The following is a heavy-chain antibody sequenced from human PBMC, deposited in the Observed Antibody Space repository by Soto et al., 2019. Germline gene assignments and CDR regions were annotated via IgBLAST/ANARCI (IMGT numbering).Heavy chain of an antibody. D-gene: IGHD3-22*01. CDR2: IYPGDSDT. Sequence: GEALTISCEGSGYSFSRSWIGWERQMPGKGLEWMGIIYPGDSDTRYGPSFQGQVTISADKSISTAYLQWSSLKASDTAMYYCARQKEGYYDSSGYYYNYYYYGMDVWGQGTTVTVSS. J-gene: IGHJ6*02. CDR3: ARQKEGYYDSSGYYYNYYYYGMDV. CDR1: GYSFSRSW. V-gene: IGHV5-51*01.